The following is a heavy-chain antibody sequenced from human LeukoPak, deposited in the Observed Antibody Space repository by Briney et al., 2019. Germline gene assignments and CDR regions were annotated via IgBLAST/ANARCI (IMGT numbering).Heavy chain of an antibody. Sequence: SETLSLTCTVSGGSISSYYWSWIRQPPGKGLGWIGYIYYSGSTNYNPSLKSRVTISVDTSKNQFSLKLSSVTAADTAVYYCARATVTLYYYYMDVWGKGTTVTVSS. CDR1: GGSISSYY. CDR2: IYYSGST. D-gene: IGHD4-11*01. J-gene: IGHJ6*03. CDR3: ARATVTLYYYYMDV. V-gene: IGHV4-59*01.